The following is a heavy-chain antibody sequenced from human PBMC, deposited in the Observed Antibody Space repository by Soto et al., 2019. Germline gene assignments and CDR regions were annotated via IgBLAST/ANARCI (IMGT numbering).Heavy chain of an antibody. V-gene: IGHV2-5*02. Sequence: QITLKESGPTLVKPTQTLTLTCTFSGFSLSTRGVGVGWIRQPPGKALEWLALLYWDDDEGYSPSLKRRLTITKDTSKHQVVLTVTNMDPVDTATYYCAHRPRGYSYYFDYWGQGTLVTVSS. D-gene: IGHD5-18*01. CDR2: LYWDDDE. J-gene: IGHJ4*02. CDR3: AHRPRGYSYYFDY. CDR1: GFSLSTRGVG.